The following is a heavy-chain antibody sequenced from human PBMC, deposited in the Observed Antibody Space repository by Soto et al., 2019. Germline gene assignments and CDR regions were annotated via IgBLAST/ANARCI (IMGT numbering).Heavy chain of an antibody. D-gene: IGHD2-15*01. J-gene: IGHJ4*02. CDR2: INPEGNAK. CDR3: AAWDISNI. V-gene: IGHV3-7*01. Sequence: EVQLVGSGGGLVQPGGSLRLSCSGFGFSINTYWMNWIRQTPGKGLEWVANINPEGNAKTYVDPVKGRFFVSRDNTRNSLDLQMPSLRVEDSAIYFCAAWDISNIWGQGILVTVSS. CDR1: GFSINTYW.